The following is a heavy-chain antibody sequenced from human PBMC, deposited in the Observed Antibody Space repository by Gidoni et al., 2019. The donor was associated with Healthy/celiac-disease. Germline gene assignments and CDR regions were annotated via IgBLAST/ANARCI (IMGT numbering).Heavy chain of an antibody. CDR2: ISGSGGST. CDR1: GFTFSSYA. D-gene: IGHD6-13*01. CDR3: AKDPPLYSSSWSPRVCFDY. J-gene: IGHJ4*02. Sequence: EVQLLESGGGLLQPGGSLILSCAASGFTFSSYAMSCVRQAPGKGLECVSAISGSGGSTYYADSVKGRFTISRDNSKNTRYLQMNSLRAEETAVYYCAKDPPLYSSSWSPRVCFDYWGQVTLVTVSS. V-gene: IGHV3-23*01.